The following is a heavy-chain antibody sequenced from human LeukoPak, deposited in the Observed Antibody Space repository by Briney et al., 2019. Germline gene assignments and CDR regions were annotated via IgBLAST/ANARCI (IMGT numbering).Heavy chain of an antibody. Sequence: GESLKISCQGSGYTFTSHWIGWVRQMPGKGLEWMGIIYPGDSDTKYSPSFRGQVTMSVDKSVSTAYLQWSSLKASVTATYYCVRLATLTTTDYWGQGTLVTVSS. CDR1: GYTFTSHW. V-gene: IGHV5-51*01. J-gene: IGHJ4*02. D-gene: IGHD2-15*01. CDR2: IYPGDSDT. CDR3: VRLATLTTTDY.